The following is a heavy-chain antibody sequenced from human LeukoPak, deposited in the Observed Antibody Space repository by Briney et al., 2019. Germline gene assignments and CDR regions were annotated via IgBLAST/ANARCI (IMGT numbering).Heavy chain of an antibody. D-gene: IGHD3-10*01. Sequence: GGSLQISFKGSGSRFTSYWIGWVRQVPGKGLEWMGIIYPGDSDTRYSPSFQGQVTISADKSISTAYPQWSSLKASDTAMYYCARRRGQYWYFDLWGRGTLVTVSS. V-gene: IGHV5-51*01. CDR1: GSRFTSYW. CDR3: ARRRGQYWYFDL. CDR2: IYPGDSDT. J-gene: IGHJ2*01.